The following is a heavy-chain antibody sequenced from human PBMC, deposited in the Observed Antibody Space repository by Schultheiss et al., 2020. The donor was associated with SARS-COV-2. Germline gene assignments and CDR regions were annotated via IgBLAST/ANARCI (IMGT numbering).Heavy chain of an antibody. CDR2: ISSSSSYI. D-gene: IGHD2-15*01. CDR3: ARRRKDIVDPWRFDP. V-gene: IGHV3-21*01. CDR1: GFTFSSYA. J-gene: IGHJ5*02. Sequence: GGSLRLSCAASGFTFSSYAMSWVRQAPGKGLEWVSSISSSSSYIYYADSVKGRFTISRDNAKNSLYLQMNSLRAEDTAVYYCARRRKDIVDPWRFDPWGQGTLVTVSS.